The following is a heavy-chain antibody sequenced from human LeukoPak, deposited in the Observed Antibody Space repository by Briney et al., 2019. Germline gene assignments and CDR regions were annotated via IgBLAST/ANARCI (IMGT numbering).Heavy chain of an antibody. V-gene: IGHV3-23*01. J-gene: IGHJ4*02. D-gene: IGHD6-19*01. CDR2: ISGSGENT. Sequence: AGSLRLSCAASGFTFSSYAMSWVRQAPGKGLEWVSGISGSGENTYYADSVKGRLTISRDSSRQTLHLQVNSLRAEDTAVYFCAKERGGAVAGNKVGFDYWGQGTLVTVSS. CDR1: GFTFSSYA. CDR3: AKERGGAVAGNKVGFDY.